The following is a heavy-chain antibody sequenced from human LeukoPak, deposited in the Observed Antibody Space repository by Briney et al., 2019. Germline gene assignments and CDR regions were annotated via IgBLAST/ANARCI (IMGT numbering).Heavy chain of an antibody. CDR2: NIPILGIA. V-gene: IGHV1-69*04. D-gene: IGHD2-2*01. CDR1: GGTFSSYT. Sequence: SVKVSCKASGGTFSSYTISWVRQAPGQGLEWMGRNIPILGIANYAQKFQGRVTITADKSTSTAYMELSSLRSEDTAVYYCARETIGYCSSTSCPEYAFDIWGQGTMVTVSS. CDR3: ARETIGYCSSTSCPEYAFDI. J-gene: IGHJ3*02.